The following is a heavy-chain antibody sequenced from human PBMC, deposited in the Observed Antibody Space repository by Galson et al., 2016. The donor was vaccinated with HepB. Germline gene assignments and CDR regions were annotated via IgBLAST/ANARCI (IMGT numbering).Heavy chain of an antibody. CDR1: GFSFSAYS. D-gene: IGHD6-19*01. V-gene: IGHV3-48*02. J-gene: IGHJ3*02. CDR3: TRSYGQRLANDAFDI. CDR2: ISDSSSHI. Sequence: SLRLSCAASGFSFSAYSINWVRQAPGKGLEWVSYISDSSSHIYYAGSVKGRFTISRDSAENSLYLQMNSLRDEDTAVYYCTRSYGQRLANDAFDIWGQGTLVSVSS.